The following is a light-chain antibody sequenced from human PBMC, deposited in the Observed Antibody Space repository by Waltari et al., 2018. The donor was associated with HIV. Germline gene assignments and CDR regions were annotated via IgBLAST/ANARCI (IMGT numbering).Light chain of an antibody. Sequence: QSALTQPRSVSGSPGQSVTISCTGTSSDIGDYNYVSWYQQHPGKAPKLMIYDVTKRPSGVPDRFSGSKSGNAASRTISGLQAEDEAAYYCCSFAGSYTLVFGGGTKLTVL. CDR2: DVT. V-gene: IGLV2-11*01. CDR1: SSDIGDYNY. CDR3: CSFAGSYTLV. J-gene: IGLJ3*02.